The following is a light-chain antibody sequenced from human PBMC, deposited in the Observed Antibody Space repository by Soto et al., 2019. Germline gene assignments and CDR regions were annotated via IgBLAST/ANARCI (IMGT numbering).Light chain of an antibody. Sequence: EIVLTQSPGTLSLSPGEGATLSCRASQSVASSYLAWYQQKPGQAPRLLIYGASNRATGIPDRFSGGGSGTDFTLTISRLEPEDFAVYYCQQYGSSSYTFGQGTKREIK. J-gene: IGKJ2*01. CDR1: QSVASSY. V-gene: IGKV3-20*01. CDR2: GAS. CDR3: QQYGSSSYT.